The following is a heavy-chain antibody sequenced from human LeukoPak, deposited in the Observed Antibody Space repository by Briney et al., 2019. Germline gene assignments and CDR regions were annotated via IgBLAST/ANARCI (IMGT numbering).Heavy chain of an antibody. CDR1: GFTFSSYA. CDR3: AKDRLGYYYYMDV. V-gene: IGHV3-23*01. CDR2: IIGSGGST. D-gene: IGHD3-16*01. Sequence: QAGGSLRLSCAASGFTFSSYAMSWVRQAPGKGLEWVSAIIGSGGSTYYADSVKGRFTISRDNSKNTLYLQMNSLRAEDTAVYYCAKDRLGYYYYMDVWGKGTTVTVSS. J-gene: IGHJ6*03.